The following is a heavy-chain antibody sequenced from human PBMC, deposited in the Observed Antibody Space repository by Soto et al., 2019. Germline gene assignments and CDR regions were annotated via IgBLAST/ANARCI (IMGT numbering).Heavy chain of an antibody. V-gene: IGHV1-18*01. CDR1: GYTFTSYG. CDR2: ITAYNANT. Sequence: QVQLVQSGAEVKKPGASVKVSCKASGYTFTSYGITWVRQAPGQGLEWMGWITAYNANTYYAQKLQGRVTMTTDTSTSTVYMELRSLKSGDPSVYYCARVGSSSRRTAYWGQGTLVTFSS. CDR3: ARVGSSSRRTAY. J-gene: IGHJ4*02. D-gene: IGHD6-6*01.